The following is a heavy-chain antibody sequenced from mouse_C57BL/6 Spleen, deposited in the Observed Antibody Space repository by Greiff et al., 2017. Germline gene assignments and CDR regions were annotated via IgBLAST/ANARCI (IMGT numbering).Heavy chain of an antibody. V-gene: IGHV1-18*01. CDR2: INPNNGGT. J-gene: IGHJ1*03. Sequence: EVKLMESGPELVKPGASVKIPCKASGYTFTDYNMDWVKQSHGKSLEWIGDINPNNGGTIYNQKFKGKATLTVDKSSSTAYMELRSLTSEDTAVYYCARVPYGSNWYFDVWGTGTTVTVSS. D-gene: IGHD1-1*01. CDR1: GYTFTDYN. CDR3: ARVPYGSNWYFDV.